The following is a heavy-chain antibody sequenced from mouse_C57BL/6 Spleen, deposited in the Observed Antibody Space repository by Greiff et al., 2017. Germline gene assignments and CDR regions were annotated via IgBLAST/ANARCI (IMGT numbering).Heavy chain of an antibody. CDR1: GYTFTSYW. CDR2: IHPSDSDT. D-gene: IGHD2-2*01. J-gene: IGHJ3*01. Sequence: QVQLQQPGAELVKPGASVKVSCKASGYTFTSYWMHWVKQRPGQGLEWIGRIHPSDSDTNYNQKFKGKATLTVDKSSSTAYMQLSSLTSEDSAVSYCATFYYGYDVPFAYWGQGTLVTVSA. V-gene: IGHV1-74*01. CDR3: ATFYYGYDVPFAY.